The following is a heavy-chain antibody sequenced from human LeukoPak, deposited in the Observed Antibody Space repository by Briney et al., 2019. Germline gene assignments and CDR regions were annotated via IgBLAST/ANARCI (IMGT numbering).Heavy chain of an antibody. J-gene: IGHJ3*02. CDR3: ARTRYYYDSSGYYLHDAFDI. V-gene: IGHV3-21*04. CDR2: ISSSSSYI. Sequence: GGSLRLSCAASGFTFSSYSMNWVRQAPGKGLEWVSSISSSSSYIYYADSVKGRFTISRDNAKNSLYLQMNSLRSEDTAVYYCARTRYYYDSSGYYLHDAFDIWGQGTMVTVSS. CDR1: GFTFSSYS. D-gene: IGHD3-22*01.